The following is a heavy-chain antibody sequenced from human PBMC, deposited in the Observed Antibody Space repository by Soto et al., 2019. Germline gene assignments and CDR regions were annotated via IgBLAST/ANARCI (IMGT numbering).Heavy chain of an antibody. J-gene: IGHJ5*02. CDR1: GYSIISSNW. CDR3: ARDSIGSSGDNWFDP. V-gene: IGHV4-28*03. D-gene: IGHD3-10*01. Sequence: PSETLSLTCAVSGYSIISSNWWGWIRQPPGKGLEWIGYIYYSGSTYYNPSLKSRVTMSVDTSKNQFSLKLSSVTAVDTAVYYCARDSIGSSGDNWFDPWGQGSLVTVSS. CDR2: IYYSGST.